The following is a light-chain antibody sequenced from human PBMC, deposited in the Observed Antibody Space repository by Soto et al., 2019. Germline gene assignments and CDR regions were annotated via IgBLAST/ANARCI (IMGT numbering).Light chain of an antibody. CDR3: QHTFNSPPST. CDR2: GAS. CDR1: QNIDMY. Sequence: DIHMTQSPSSLSASVGDTVTITCRASQNIDMYLNWYQQKPGKAPRVLISGASNLQSGVPSRFSGSGSGTDFTLTISSLQPEDFASYFCQHTFNSPPSTFGQGTKVEVK. J-gene: IGKJ1*01. V-gene: IGKV1-39*01.